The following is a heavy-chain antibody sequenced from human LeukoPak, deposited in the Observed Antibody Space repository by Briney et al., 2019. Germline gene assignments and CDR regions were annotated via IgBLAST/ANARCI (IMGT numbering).Heavy chain of an antibody. CDR2: IIPIFGTA. V-gene: IGHV1-69*13. Sequence: SVKVSCKASGGTFSSYAISWVRQAPGQGLEWMGGIIPIFGTANYAQKFQGRVTITADESTSTAYMELSSLRSEDTAVYYCARDGVYYYDSSGYHNWGQGTLVTVSS. J-gene: IGHJ4*02. CDR3: ARDGVYYYDSSGYHN. CDR1: GGTFSSYA. D-gene: IGHD3-22*01.